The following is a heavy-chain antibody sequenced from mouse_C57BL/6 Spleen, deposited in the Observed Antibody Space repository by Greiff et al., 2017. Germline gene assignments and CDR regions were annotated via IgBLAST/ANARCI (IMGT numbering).Heavy chain of an antibody. CDR3: ARGSSGYGDY. D-gene: IGHD3-2*02. CDR1: GYAFSSSW. J-gene: IGHJ2*01. CDR2: IYPGDGDT. V-gene: IGHV1-82*01. Sequence: QVQLQQSGPELVKPGASVKISCKASGYAFSSSWMNWVKQRPGKGLEWIGRIYPGDGDTNYNGKFKGKATLTADKSSSTAYMQLSSLTSEDSAVYFCARGSSGYGDYWGQGTTLTVSS.